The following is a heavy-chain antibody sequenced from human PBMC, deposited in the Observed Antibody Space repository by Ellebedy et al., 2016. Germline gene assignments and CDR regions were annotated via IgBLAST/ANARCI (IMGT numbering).Heavy chain of an antibody. D-gene: IGHD6-6*01. CDR2: ISAYNGNT. V-gene: IGHV1-18*01. Sequence: ASVKVSXXASGYTFTSYGISWVRQAPGQGLEWMGWISAYNGNTNYAQKLQGRVTMTTDTSTSTAYMELRSLRSDDTAVYYCARPYAPPYSSSSGARTADAFDIWGQGTMVTVSS. J-gene: IGHJ3*02. CDR3: ARPYAPPYSSSSGARTADAFDI. CDR1: GYTFTSYG.